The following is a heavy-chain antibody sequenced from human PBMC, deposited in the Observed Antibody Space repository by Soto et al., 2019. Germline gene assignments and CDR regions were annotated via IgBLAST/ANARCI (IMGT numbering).Heavy chain of an antibody. D-gene: IGHD3-16*01. CDR3: AVEVWGTEIRDFDY. CDR1: GLTFSRYA. J-gene: IGHJ4*02. CDR2: ISYDGSGK. Sequence: QVQLVESGGGVVQPGRSLRLSCAASGLTFSRYAMHWVRQAPGKGLQWVAVISYDGSGKYYADSVKGRFTISRDNSKNTLFLQMNSLIPEDTALYYCAVEVWGTEIRDFDYWGQGTLVTVSS. V-gene: IGHV3-30*03.